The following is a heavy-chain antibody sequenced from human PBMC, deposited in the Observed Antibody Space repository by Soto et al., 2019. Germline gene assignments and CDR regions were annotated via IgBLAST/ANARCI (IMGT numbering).Heavy chain of an antibody. CDR3: AKERYCSATSCYGGFDV. V-gene: IGHV3-23*01. CDR1: GFSFSSYA. Sequence: PGGSLRLSCAASGFSFSSYAMSWVRQAPGRXLEWVSTISGGGANTQYAESVKGRFTISRDNSKNTLHLQMNTLRADDTALYYCAKERYCSATSCYGGFDVWGQGTVVTVSS. J-gene: IGHJ3*01. CDR2: ISGGGANT. D-gene: IGHD2-2*01.